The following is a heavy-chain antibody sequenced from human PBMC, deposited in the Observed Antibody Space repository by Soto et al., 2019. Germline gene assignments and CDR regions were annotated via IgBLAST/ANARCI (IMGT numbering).Heavy chain of an antibody. V-gene: IGHV4-39*01. CDR1: GGSISSSSYY. CDR2: IYYSGST. CDR3: ARQDSSWYTPPISPDSRYYYYYGMDV. J-gene: IGHJ6*02. Sequence: QLQLQESGPGLVKPSETLSLTCTVSGGSISSSSYYWGWIRQPPGKGLEWIGSIYYSGSTYYNPSLKSRVTISVDTSKNQFSLKLSSVTAADTAVYYCARQDSSWYTPPISPDSRYYYYYGMDVWGQGTTVTVSS. D-gene: IGHD6-13*01.